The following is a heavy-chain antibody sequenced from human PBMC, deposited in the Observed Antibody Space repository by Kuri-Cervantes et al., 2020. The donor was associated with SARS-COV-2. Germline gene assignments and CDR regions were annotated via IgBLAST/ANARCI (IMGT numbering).Heavy chain of an antibody. CDR1: GYTFTSYG. CDR2: ISAYNGNT. Sequence: ASVKVSCKASGYTFTSYGISWVRQAPGQGLEWMGWISAYNGNTNYAQKLQGRVTMTTDTSTSTAYMELRSLRSDDTAVYYCARVADDRSRYYYYYIDVWGKGTTVTVSS. J-gene: IGHJ6*03. CDR3: ARVADDRSRYYYYYIDV. D-gene: IGHD2-15*01. V-gene: IGHV1-18*04.